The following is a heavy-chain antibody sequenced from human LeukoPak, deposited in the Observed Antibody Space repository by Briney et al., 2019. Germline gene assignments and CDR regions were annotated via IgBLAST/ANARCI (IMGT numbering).Heavy chain of an antibody. CDR2: ISAHNGNT. V-gene: IGHV1-18*01. J-gene: IGHJ4*02. D-gene: IGHD2-15*01. Sequence: ASVKVSCKASGYTFTSYGISWVRQAPGQGLEWMGWISAHNGNTNYAQKLQGRVTMTTDTSTSTAYMELRSLRSDDTAVYYCARERRRYCSGGSCYGFDYWGQGTLVTVSS. CDR3: ARERRRYCSGGSCYGFDY. CDR1: GYTFTSYG.